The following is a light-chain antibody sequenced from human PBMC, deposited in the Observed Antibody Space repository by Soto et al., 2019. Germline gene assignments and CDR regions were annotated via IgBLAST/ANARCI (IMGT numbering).Light chain of an antibody. CDR2: GAS. CDR3: QQYESWPRT. Sequence: EIVRTQSPAPLSVSPGEGATLSCRASESVSTHLAWYRQKPGQAPRLLIHGASIRATGIPARFSGSGSGTEFTLTISSLQSEDFAVYYCQQYESWPRTFGHGTKVEIK. J-gene: IGKJ1*01. V-gene: IGKV3-15*01. CDR1: ESVSTH.